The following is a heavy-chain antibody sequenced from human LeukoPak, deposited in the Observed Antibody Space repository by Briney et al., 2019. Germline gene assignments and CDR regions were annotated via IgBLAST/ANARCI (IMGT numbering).Heavy chain of an antibody. V-gene: IGHV3-33*01. D-gene: IGHD5-12*01. Sequence: PGRSLRLSCAASGFTFSNYGVHWVRQAPGKGLEWVAAIRYDGSTKYYADSVKGRFTISRDNSKNTVYLEMNSLRAEDTAVYYCARAYSRESGYDFVFENWGQGTLVSVSS. J-gene: IGHJ4*02. CDR1: GFTFSNYG. CDR2: IRYDGSTK. CDR3: ARAYSRESGYDFVFEN.